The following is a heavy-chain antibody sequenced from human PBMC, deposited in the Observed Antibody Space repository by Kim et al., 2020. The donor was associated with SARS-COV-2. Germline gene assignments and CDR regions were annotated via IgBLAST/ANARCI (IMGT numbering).Heavy chain of an antibody. CDR1: GGSFSGYY. D-gene: IGHD6-6*01. V-gene: IGHV4-34*01. CDR2: INHSGST. Sequence: SETLSLTCAVYGGSFSGYYWSWIRQPPGKGLEWIGEINHSGSTNYNPSLKSRVTISVDTSKNQFSLKLSSVTAADTAVYYCARLVGGVYYYYYYMDVWGKGTTVTVSS. J-gene: IGHJ6*03. CDR3: ARLVGGVYYYYYYMDV.